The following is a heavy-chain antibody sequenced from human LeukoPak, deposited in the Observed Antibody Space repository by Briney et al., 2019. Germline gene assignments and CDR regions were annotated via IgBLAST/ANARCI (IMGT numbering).Heavy chain of an antibody. V-gene: IGHV1-3*01. CDR1: GYTFTNYA. J-gene: IGHJ4*02. D-gene: IGHD3-9*01. CDR2: INGGNGYI. CDR3: AREHDIWAGFGFDY. Sequence: GASVKVSCTASGYTFTNYALHWVRQAPGQGLECMGWINGGNGYIRHLQKFQDRVTITQDTSANTAYLELSGLRSEDTAVYYCAREHDIWAGFGFDYWGQGTLVTVSS.